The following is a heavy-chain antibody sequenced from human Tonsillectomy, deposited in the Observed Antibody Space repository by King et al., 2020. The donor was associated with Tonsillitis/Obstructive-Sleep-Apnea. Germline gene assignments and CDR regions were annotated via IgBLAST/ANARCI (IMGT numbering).Heavy chain of an antibody. J-gene: IGHJ4*02. Sequence: VQLVQSGGGLVQPGGSLRLSCAASGFTFSNYSMSWVRQAPGKGLEWVSTISGSGGHTYYADSVKGRFTISRDNSKNTLYLHMNSLRADDTALYYCARGSDDFYYWGQGTLVTVSS. D-gene: IGHD3-3*01. V-gene: IGHV3-23*04. CDR2: ISGSGGHT. CDR1: GFTFSNYS. CDR3: ARGSDDFYY.